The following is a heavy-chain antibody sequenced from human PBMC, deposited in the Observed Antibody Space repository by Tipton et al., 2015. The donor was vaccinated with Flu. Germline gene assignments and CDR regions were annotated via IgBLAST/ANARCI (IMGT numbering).Heavy chain of an antibody. D-gene: IGHD2-15*01. J-gene: IGHJ5*02. CDR3: ARACGSGGNRWFDP. Sequence: TLSLTCVVDGGSFSGHYWSWIRQPPGKGLEWIGKIYYNGHIYYNPSLKSRVTISVDTSKDQFSLNLSSVTAADTAVYYCARACGSGGNRWFDPWGQGALVTVSS. CDR2: IYYNGHI. V-gene: IGHV4-34*01. CDR1: GGSFSGHY.